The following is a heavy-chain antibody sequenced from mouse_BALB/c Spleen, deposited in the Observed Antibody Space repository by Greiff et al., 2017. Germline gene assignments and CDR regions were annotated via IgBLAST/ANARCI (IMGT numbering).Heavy chain of an antibody. Sequence: VLLVESGAGLVQPGGSRKLSCAASGFTFSSFGMHWVRQAPEKGLEWVAYISSGSSTIYYADTVKGRFTISRDNPKNTLFLQLTSLRSEDTAMYYCARKGGDYYAMDYWGQGTSVTVSS. V-gene: IGHV5-17*02. D-gene: IGHD3-3*01. J-gene: IGHJ4*01. CDR3: ARKGGDYYAMDY. CDR1: GFTFSSFG. CDR2: ISSGSSTI.